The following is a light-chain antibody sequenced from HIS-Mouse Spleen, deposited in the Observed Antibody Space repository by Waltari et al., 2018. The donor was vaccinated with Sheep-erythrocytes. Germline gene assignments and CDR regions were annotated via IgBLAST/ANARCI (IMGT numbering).Light chain of an antibody. CDR2: DVS. Sequence: LTQPASVSGSPGQSITISCTGTSSDVGGYNYVSWYQQHPGKAPKLMIYDVSNRPSGVSNRFSGSKSGHTASLTISGLQAEDEADYYCSSYTSSSPWVFGGGTKLTVL. V-gene: IGLV2-14*03. CDR3: SSYTSSSPWV. J-gene: IGLJ3*02. CDR1: SSDVGGYNY.